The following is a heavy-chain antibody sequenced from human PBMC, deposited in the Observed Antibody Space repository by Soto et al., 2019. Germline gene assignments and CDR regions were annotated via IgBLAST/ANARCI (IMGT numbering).Heavy chain of an antibody. CDR1: GFPFSSYS. V-gene: IGHV3-21*01. CDR3: GRALYYDYIWGSSDY. Sequence: EVQLVESGGGLVKPGGSLRLSCAASGFPFSSYSMNWVRQAPGKGLEWVSSITSSSSYIYYAASLKGRFTISRDNAKNSLYLQMNSLRAEDTAVYFCGRALYYDYIWGSSDYWGQGTLVTVSS. D-gene: IGHD3-16*01. CDR2: ITSSSSYI. J-gene: IGHJ4*02.